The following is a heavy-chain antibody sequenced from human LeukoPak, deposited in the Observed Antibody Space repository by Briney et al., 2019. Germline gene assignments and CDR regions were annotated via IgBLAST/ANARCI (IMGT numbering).Heavy chain of an antibody. CDR2: MKYDGSEK. J-gene: IGHJ4*02. CDR1: GFTFSNHW. CDR3: AKVAYGDYEPTFDY. Sequence: GGSLRLSCAASGFTFSNHWMSWVRQAPGKGLEWVANMKYDGSEKYHVDSVKGRFTISRDNSKNTLYLQMNSLRAEDTAVYYCAKVAYGDYEPTFDYWGQGTLVTVSS. D-gene: IGHD4-17*01. V-gene: IGHV3-7*01.